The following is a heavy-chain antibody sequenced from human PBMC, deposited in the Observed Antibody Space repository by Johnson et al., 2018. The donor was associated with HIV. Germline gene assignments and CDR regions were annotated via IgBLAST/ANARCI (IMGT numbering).Heavy chain of an antibody. CDR2: ISWNSGSI. CDR1: GFTFDDYA. J-gene: IGHJ3*02. CDR3: AILFRDAFDI. V-gene: IGHV3-9*01. Sequence: VQLVESGGGLVQPGRSLRLSCAASGFTFDDYAMHWVRQAPGKGLEWVSGISWNSGSIGYADSVKGRFTISRDNSKNTLYLQMNSLRAEDTAVYYCAILFRDAFDIWGQGTMVTVSS. D-gene: IGHD2-21*01.